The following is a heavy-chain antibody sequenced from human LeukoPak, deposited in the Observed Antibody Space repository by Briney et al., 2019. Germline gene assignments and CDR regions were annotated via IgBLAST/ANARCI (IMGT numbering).Heavy chain of an antibody. V-gene: IGHV5-51*01. D-gene: IGHD6-13*01. CDR2: IYPGDSDT. Sequence: KRGESLKISCKGSGYKFSNYWIAWVRQVPGKGLEWMGIIYPGDSDTRYSPSFQGQVNISADESINTAYVQWSSLKASDTAMYYCARHREGYSSNWSWFDPWGQGTLVTVSS. J-gene: IGHJ5*02. CDR1: GYKFSNYW. CDR3: ARHREGYSSNWSWFDP.